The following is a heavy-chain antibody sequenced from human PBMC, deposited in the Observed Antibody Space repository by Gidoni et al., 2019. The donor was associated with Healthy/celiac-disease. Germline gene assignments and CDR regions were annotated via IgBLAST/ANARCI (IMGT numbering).Heavy chain of an antibody. D-gene: IGHD6-13*01. CDR3: ARPLNLIAAAGRRAFDI. J-gene: IGHJ3*02. Sequence: ESGPGLVKPSETLSLTCTVSGGSISSSSYYWGWIRQPPGKGLEWIGSIYYSGSTYYNPSLKSRVTISVDTSKNQFSLKLSSVTAADTAVYYCARPLNLIAAAGRRAFDIWGQGTMVTVFS. V-gene: IGHV4-39*01. CDR1: GGSISSSSYY. CDR2: IYYSGST.